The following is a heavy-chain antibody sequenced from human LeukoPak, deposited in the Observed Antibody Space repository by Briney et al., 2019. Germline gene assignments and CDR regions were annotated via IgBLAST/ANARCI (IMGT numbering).Heavy chain of an antibody. V-gene: IGHV1-69*05. J-gene: IGHJ4*02. CDR2: IIPIFGTG. Sequence: ASVKVSCKASGGTFSSYAISWVRQAPGQGLEWMGGIIPIFGTGNYAQKFQGRVTITTDESTSTAYMELSSLRSEDTAVYYCASSAAAGTGDYWGQGTLVTVSS. CDR3: ASSAAAGTGDY. CDR1: GGTFSSYA. D-gene: IGHD6-13*01.